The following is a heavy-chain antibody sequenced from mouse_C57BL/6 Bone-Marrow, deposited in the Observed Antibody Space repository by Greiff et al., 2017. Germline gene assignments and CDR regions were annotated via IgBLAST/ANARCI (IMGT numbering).Heavy chain of an antibody. CDR2: IHPNSGST. V-gene: IGHV1-64*01. CDR3: ARREGYPAWFAY. D-gene: IGHD2-2*01. CDR1: GYTFTSYW. J-gene: IGHJ3*01. Sequence: VQLQQPGAELVKPGASVKLSCKASGYTFTSYWMHWVKQRPGQGLEWIGMIHPNSGSTNYNEKFKSKATLTVDKSSSTAYMQLSSLTSEDSAVYYWARREGYPAWFAYWGQGTLVTVSA.